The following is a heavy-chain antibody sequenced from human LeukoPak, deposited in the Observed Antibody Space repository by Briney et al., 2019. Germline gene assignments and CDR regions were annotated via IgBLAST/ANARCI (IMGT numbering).Heavy chain of an antibody. CDR2: IYYTGST. CDR1: GGSISSGGYY. CDR3: ARSGTSRYYFYGMDV. Sequence: PSETLSLTCAVSGGSISSGGYYWNWIRQPPGKGLEWIGYIYYTGSTNYNPSLKSRVTISVDTSKNQFSLKLNSVTATDTAVYYCARSGTSRYYFYGMDVWGQGTTVTVSS. J-gene: IGHJ6*02. V-gene: IGHV4-61*08. D-gene: IGHD3-9*01.